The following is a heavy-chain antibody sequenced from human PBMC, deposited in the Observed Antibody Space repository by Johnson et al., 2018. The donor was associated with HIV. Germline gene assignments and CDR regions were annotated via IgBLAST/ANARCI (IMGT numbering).Heavy chain of an antibody. CDR1: GFTFSDYY. Sequence: QVQLVESGGGLVKPGGSLRLSCAASGFTFSDYYMNWIRQAPGKGLEWVSGINWNGGSTGYADSVKGRFTISRDNAKNSLYLQMNSLRAEDTAVYYCARGRERGMFDIWGQGTMVTVSS. CDR3: ARGRERGMFDI. J-gene: IGHJ3*02. CDR2: INWNGGST. V-gene: IGHV3-11*04. D-gene: IGHD5-24*01.